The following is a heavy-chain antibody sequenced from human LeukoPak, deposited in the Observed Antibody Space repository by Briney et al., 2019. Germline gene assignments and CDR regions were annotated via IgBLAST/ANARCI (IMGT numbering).Heavy chain of an antibody. CDR2: IYYSGST. CDR3: ARDELGKGTFDS. V-gene: IGHV4-61*01. J-gene: IGHJ4*02. CDR1: RGSVSSDSYY. D-gene: IGHD7-27*01. Sequence: SETLSLTCSVSRGSVSSDSYYWSWIRQPSGKGLEWIGYIYYSGSTNYNPSLKSRVTMSVDTSKNQFSLKLNSVTAADTAVYFCARDELGKGTFDSWGQGTLVTVSS.